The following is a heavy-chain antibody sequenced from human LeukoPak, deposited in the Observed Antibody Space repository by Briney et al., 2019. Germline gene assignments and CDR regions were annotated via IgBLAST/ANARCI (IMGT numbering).Heavy chain of an antibody. V-gene: IGHV3-30*14. Sequence: PGGSLRLSCAASGFTFSNYAMHWVRQAPGKGLEWVAVISYDGSNKYYADSVKGRFTISRDNSKNTLCLQMNSLRAEDTAMYYCARGLRHCDRTSCFQPFDCWGQGTLVTVSS. CDR2: ISYDGSNK. D-gene: IGHD2-2*01. CDR1: GFTFSNYA. CDR3: ARGLRHCDRTSCFQPFDC. J-gene: IGHJ4*02.